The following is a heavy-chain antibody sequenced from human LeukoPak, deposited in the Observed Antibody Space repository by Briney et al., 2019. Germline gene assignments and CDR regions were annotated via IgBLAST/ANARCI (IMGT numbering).Heavy chain of an antibody. V-gene: IGHV3-74*01. CDR3: ARDRSYNMDV. CDR1: GLTFNTYW. CDR2: INSAGSSI. Sequence: GGSLRLSCAASGLTFNTYWMHWVRQAPGKGQVWVSHINSAGSSISYADSVRGRFTISRDNAKNTLYLQMSSLRAEDTAVYYCARDRSYNMDVWGKGTTITVSS. J-gene: IGHJ6*03.